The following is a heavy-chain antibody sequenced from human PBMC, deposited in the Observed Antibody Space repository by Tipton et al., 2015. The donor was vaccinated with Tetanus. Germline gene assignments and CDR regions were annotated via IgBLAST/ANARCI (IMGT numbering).Heavy chain of an antibody. J-gene: IGHJ4*02. CDR3: AREDYVTAVDY. CDR2: ISAKTGAT. V-gene: IGHV1-18*01. CDR1: GYTFTSYG. Sequence: QSGAEVKKPGASVKVSCKISGYTFTSYGINWVRLAPGQGLEWMGWISAKTGATYYAQKVQGRVTMTTDTSTNTAYMELRSLRSDDTALYYCAREDYVTAVDYWGQGTLVTVSS. D-gene: IGHD2-21*02.